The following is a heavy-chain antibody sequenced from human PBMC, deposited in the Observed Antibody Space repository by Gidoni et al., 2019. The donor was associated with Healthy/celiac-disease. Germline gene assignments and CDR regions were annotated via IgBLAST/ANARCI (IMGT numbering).Heavy chain of an antibody. CDR2: IRSKAYGETT. CDR3: TRVVPEAYCGGDCYSDY. CDR1: GYSLGQSA. J-gene: IGHJ4*02. V-gene: IGHV3-49*03. D-gene: IGHD2-21*02. Sequence: EVQLVEAGGGLVHPGGSRYTSAPASGYSLGQSARCWFRQAPGKGREWVCFIRSKAYGETTEYAASVKGRFTISRNASKSIAYLQMNSLKTEYTAVYYCTRVVPEAYCGGDCYSDYWGQGTLVTVSS.